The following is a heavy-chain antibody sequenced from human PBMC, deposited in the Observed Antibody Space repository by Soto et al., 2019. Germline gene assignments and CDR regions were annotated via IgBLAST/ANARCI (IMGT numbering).Heavy chain of an antibody. V-gene: IGHV4-34*01. CDR2: INHSGST. CDR3: ARAYLAGYFDY. D-gene: IGHD3-10*01. Sequence: QVQLQQWGAGLLKPSETLSLTCAVYGGSFSGYYWSWIRQPPGKGLEWIGEINHSGSTNYNPSLKSRVTLSVDTSKNQFSLKLSSVTAADTAVYYCARAYLAGYFDYWGQGTLVTVSS. CDR1: GGSFSGYY. J-gene: IGHJ4*02.